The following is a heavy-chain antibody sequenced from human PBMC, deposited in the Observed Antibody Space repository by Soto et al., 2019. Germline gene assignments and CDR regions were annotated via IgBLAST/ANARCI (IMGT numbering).Heavy chain of an antibody. D-gene: IGHD5-18*01. CDR3: ARRRGYSYGDFDY. CDR2: IHYSGST. J-gene: IGHJ4*02. CDR1: SGSVNIGTYY. Sequence: SETLSLTCTVPSGSVNIGTYYWSWIRQPPGKGLEWIGFIHYSGSTNYNPSLKGRVTISVDTSKNQFSLKLSSVTAADTAVYYCARRRGYSYGDFDYWGQGTLVTVSS. V-gene: IGHV4-61*01.